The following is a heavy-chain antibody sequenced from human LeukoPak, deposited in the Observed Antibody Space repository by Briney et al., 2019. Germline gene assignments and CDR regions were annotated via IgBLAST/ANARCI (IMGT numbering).Heavy chain of an antibody. CDR2: IKNKTDGGTT. J-gene: IGHJ4*02. CDR3: TTDLGQDY. V-gene: IGHV3-15*01. Sequence: PGGSLRLSCAASGFTFSNAWMSWVRQAPGKGLEWVGRIKNKTDGGTTDYAAPVKGRFTISRDDSKNTLYLQMNSPKTEDTAVYYCTTDLGQDYWGQGTLVTVSS. CDR1: GFTFSNAW.